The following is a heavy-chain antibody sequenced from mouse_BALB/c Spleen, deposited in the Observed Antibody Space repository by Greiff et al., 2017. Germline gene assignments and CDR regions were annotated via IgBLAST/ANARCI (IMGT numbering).Heavy chain of an antibody. CDR2: ISYDGSN. J-gene: IGHJ4*01. CDR3: AREDAMDY. V-gene: IGHV3-6*02. CDR1: GYSITSGYY. Sequence: EVQLQESGPGLVKPSQSLSLTCSVTGYSITSGYYWNWIRQFPGNKLEWMGYISYDGSNNYNPSLQNRISITRDTSKNQFFLKLNSVTTEDTATYYCAREDAMDYWGQGTSGTVSA.